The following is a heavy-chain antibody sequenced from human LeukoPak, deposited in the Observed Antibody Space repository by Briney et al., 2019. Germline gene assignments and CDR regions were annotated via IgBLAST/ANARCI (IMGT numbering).Heavy chain of an antibody. CDR2: INHRGST. Sequence: SETLSLTCAVYGGSFSGYYWSWVRQPPGKGLEWIGEINHRGSTKNNPSLKSRVTISVDTSKNQFSLKLSSVTAADTAVYYCARRLGRKFGERFYYYHYMDVWDKGTTVTISS. D-gene: IGHD3-10*01. V-gene: IGHV4-34*01. J-gene: IGHJ6*03. CDR1: GGSFSGYY. CDR3: ARRLGRKFGERFYYYHYMDV.